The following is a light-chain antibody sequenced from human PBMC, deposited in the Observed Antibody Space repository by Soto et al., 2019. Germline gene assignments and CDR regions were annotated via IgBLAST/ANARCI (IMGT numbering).Light chain of an antibody. CDR1: QSVSSN. CDR3: QHYDNWPYT. J-gene: IGKJ2*01. V-gene: IGKV3-15*01. Sequence: ETVMTQSPATLPVSPGERATLSCRASQSVSSNLAWYQQKPGQAPRLLIYGASTRATGIPARFSGSGSGTEFTLTISSLQSEDFAVYYCQHYDNWPYTFGQGTKLES. CDR2: GAS.